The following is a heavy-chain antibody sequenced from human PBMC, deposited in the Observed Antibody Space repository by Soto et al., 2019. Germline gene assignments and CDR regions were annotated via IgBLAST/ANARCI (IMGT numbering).Heavy chain of an antibody. Sequence: SETLSLTCAVSGGSISSGGYSWSWIRQPPGKGLEWIGYMYHSGSTYYNPSLKSRVTISIDRSKNHFSLKLSSVTAADTAVYYCAKHAGYNLYNWSQGTLVTVSA. J-gene: IGHJ4*01. V-gene: IGHV4-30-2*01. CDR2: MYHSGST. D-gene: IGHD6-25*01. CDR1: GGSISSGGYS. CDR3: AKHAGYNLYN.